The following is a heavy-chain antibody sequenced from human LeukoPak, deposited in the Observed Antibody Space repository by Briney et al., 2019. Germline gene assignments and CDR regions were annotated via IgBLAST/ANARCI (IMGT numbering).Heavy chain of an antibody. J-gene: IGHJ4*02. Sequence: KASETLSLTCTVSGYSISSGYYWGWIRQPPGKGLELIGSIYHSGSTYYNPSLKSRVTISVDTSKNQFSLKLSSVTAADTAVYYCARSLRGSASYYIPISGSYFDYWGQGTLVTVSS. D-gene: IGHD3-10*01. CDR3: ARSLRGSASYYIPISGSYFDY. CDR1: GYSISSGYY. CDR2: IYHSGST. V-gene: IGHV4-38-2*02.